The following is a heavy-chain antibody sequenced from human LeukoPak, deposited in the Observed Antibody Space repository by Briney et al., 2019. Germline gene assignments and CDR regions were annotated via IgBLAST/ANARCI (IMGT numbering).Heavy chain of an antibody. D-gene: IGHD5-18*01. CDR1: GFTVSSYW. V-gene: IGHV3-7*01. J-gene: IGHJ4*02. CDR3: ARAHSYGWFDY. CDR2: IKQDGSEK. Sequence: GGSLRLSCAASGFTVSSYWMSWVRQPPGGGMEWVANIKQDGSEKYYVDCVEGTFTLSSDNAKNSLYLQMNSLRAEDTAAYYCARAHSYGWFDYWGQGTLVTVSS.